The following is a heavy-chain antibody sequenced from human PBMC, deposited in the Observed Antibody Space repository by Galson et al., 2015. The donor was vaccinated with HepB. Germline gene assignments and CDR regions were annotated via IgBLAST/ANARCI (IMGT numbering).Heavy chain of an antibody. CDR2: ISYDGSNK. CDR1: GFTFSSYA. Sequence: SLRLSCAASGFTFSSYAMHWVRQAPGKGLEWVAVISYDGSNKYYADSVKGRFTISRDNSKNTLYLQMNSLRAEDTAVYYCASPQRGCDYWGQGTLVTVSS. V-gene: IGHV3-30-3*01. J-gene: IGHJ4*02. CDR3: ASPQRGCDY. D-gene: IGHD3-16*01.